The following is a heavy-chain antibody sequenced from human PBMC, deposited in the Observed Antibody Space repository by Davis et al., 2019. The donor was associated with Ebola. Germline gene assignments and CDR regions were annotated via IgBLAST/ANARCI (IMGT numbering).Heavy chain of an antibody. CDR1: GFTFSTYA. CDR2: MSATGGNT. CDR3: AKGFRYFDV. V-gene: IGHV3-23*01. J-gene: IGHJ2*01. Sequence: PGGSLRLSCAASGFTFSTYALSWVRQAPGKGLTWVSSMSATGGNTFYADSVKGRFTISRDSSKSTLYLEMNSLRAEDTAVYYCAKGFRYFDVWGRGTRVTVSS.